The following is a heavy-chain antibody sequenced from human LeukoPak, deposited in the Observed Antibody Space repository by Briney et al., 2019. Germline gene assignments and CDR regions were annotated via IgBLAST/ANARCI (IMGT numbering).Heavy chain of an antibody. D-gene: IGHD3-10*01. Sequence: RASVKVSCKASGYTFTSYYMHWARQAPGQGLEWMGIIIPSGGSTSYAQKFQGRVTMTRDTSASTAYMEVSSLRSEDTAVYYCATETMVRGVIIRGYFDYWGQGTLVAVSS. CDR3: ATETMVRGVIIRGYFDY. CDR2: IIPSGGST. J-gene: IGHJ4*02. V-gene: IGHV1-46*01. CDR1: GYTFTSYY.